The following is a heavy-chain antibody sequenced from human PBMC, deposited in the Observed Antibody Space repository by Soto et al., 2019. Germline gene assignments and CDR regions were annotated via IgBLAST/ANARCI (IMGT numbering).Heavy chain of an antibody. V-gene: IGHV2-5*02. CDR2: IYWDYDR. J-gene: IGHJ5*02. D-gene: IGHD2-21*02. CDR3: VHTRGGGNSACFDA. CDR1: GFSLTTGPAG. Sequence: QITLKESGPSLLRPTQTLTLTCTFSGFSLTTGPAGVGWIRQPPGKALEWLALIYWDYDRRYSPSLKNRLTITKDTSDDQVVLTMTNMDPVDTGTYYCVHTRGGGNSACFDAWGQGSLVTVSS.